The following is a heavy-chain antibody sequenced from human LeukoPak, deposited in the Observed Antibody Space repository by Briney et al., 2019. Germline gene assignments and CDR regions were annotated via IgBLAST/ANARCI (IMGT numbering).Heavy chain of an antibody. CDR3: ARGGSSWYGNWFDP. CDR2: MNPNSGNT. CDR1: GYTFTSYD. D-gene: IGHD6-13*01. J-gene: IGHJ5*02. V-gene: IGHV1-8*01. Sequence: ASVKVSCKASGYTFTSYDINWVRQATGQGLEWMGWMNPNSGNTGYAQKFQGRVTMTRNTSISTAYVELSSLRSEDTAVYYCARGGSSWYGNWFDPWGQGTLVTVSS.